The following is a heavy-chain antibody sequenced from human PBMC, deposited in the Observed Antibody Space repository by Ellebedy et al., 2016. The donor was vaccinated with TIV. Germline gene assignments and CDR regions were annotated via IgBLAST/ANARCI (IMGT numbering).Heavy chain of an antibody. Sequence: MPSETLSLTCAVSGGPINTNKWWSWLRQTPGKGLEWLGEVYHTGSTNYSPSLKGRVTISVDKSNHHFSLELTSVTAADTAVYYCARRDQPYYYFDYWGQGTLVTVSS. CDR1: GGPINTNKW. D-gene: IGHD1-14*01. J-gene: IGHJ4*02. CDR2: VYHTGST. CDR3: ARRDQPYYYFDY. V-gene: IGHV4-4*02.